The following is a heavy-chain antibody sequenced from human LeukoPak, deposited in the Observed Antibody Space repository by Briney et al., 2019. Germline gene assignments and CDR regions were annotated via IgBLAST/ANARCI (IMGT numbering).Heavy chain of an antibody. D-gene: IGHD3-10*01. CDR2: ISHDGSSK. Sequence: PGGSLRLSRAASGFIFSGYALNWVRQAPGKGLEWVAVISHDGSSKYYADSVNGRFTVSRDNSKDTLYLQMNSVRAEDTAIYYCAKDFSVGVTMIRGPFDPWGQGTLVTVSS. J-gene: IGHJ5*02. CDR1: GFIFSGYA. V-gene: IGHV3-30*04. CDR3: AKDFSVGVTMIRGPFDP.